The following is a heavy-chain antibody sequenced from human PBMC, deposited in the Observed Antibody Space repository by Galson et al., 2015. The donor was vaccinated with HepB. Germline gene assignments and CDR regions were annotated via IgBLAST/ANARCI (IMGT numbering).Heavy chain of an antibody. CDR3: AKDQIGYTYFYYGMDV. CDR2: ISSNGDST. Sequence: SLRLSCAASGFTFTNYAMHWIRQAPGKGLEYVSGISSNGDSTYYTDSVKGRFTISRDNSKNTVSLQMNSLRAEDTAVYYCAKDQIGYTYFYYGMDVWGQGTTVTVSS. J-gene: IGHJ6*02. D-gene: IGHD3-16*02. V-gene: IGHV3-64*04. CDR1: GFTFTNYA.